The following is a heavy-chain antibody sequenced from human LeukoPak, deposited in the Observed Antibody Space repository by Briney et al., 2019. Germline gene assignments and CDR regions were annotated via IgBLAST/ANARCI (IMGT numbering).Heavy chain of an antibody. J-gene: IGHJ4*02. CDR3: ARETPRRGETRDGYR. Sequence: GGSLRLSCAASGFTFSNYWMNWVRQAPGKGLECLAIIKQDGSETYYADSVKGRFTISRDNAKNSLYLQMNSLRAEDRAVYYCARETPRRGETRDGYRWGQGTLVTVSS. CDR2: IKQDGSET. V-gene: IGHV3-7*01. D-gene: IGHD5-24*01. CDR1: GFTFSNYW.